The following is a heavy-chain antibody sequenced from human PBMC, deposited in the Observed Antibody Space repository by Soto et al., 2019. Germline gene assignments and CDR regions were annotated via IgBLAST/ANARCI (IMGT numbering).Heavy chain of an antibody. CDR3: ARDSVVVPAAMEGDAFDI. V-gene: IGHV1-18*01. CDR1: GYTFTSYG. D-gene: IGHD2-2*01. CDR2: ISAYNGNT. Sequence: ASVKVSCTASGYTFTSYGISWVRQATRQGLEWMGWISAYNGNTNYAQKLQGRVTMTTDTSTSTAYMELRSLRSDDTAVYYCARDSVVVPAAMEGDAFDIWGQGTMVTVSS. J-gene: IGHJ3*02.